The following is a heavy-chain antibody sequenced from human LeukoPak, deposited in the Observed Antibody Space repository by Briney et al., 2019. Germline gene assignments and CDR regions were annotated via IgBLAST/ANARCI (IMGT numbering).Heavy chain of an antibody. CDR2: IAYDGSNK. Sequence: PGGSLRLSCAASGFTFSSYGMHWVRQAPGKGLEWVAVIAYDGSNKEYGDSVKGRFTISRDNSKNTLSLQMDSLRAEDTAVYFCARLYSSGWADYWGQGTLVTVSS. J-gene: IGHJ4*02. V-gene: IGHV3-30*03. CDR3: ARLYSSGWADY. CDR1: GFTFSSYG. D-gene: IGHD6-19*01.